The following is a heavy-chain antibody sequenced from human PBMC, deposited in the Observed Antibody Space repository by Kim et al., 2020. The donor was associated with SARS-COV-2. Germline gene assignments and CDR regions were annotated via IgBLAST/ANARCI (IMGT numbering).Heavy chain of an antibody. J-gene: IGHJ4*02. CDR3: ARVLVGSSFAWDY. Sequence: SETLSLTCTVSGGSISSGGYYWSWIRQHPGKGLEWIGYIYYSGSTYYNPSLKSRVTISVDTSKNQFSLKLSSVTAVDTAVYYCARVLVGSSFAWDYWGQGTLVTVSS. D-gene: IGHD6-13*01. CDR2: IYYSGST. V-gene: IGHV4-31*03. CDR1: GGSISSGGYY.